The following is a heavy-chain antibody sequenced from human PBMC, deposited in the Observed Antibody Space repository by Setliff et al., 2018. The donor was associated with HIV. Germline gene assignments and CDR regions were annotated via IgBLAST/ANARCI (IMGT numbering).Heavy chain of an antibody. CDR1: GDSIRSYY. CDR2: IYHSGTT. CDR3: ARELGRTVDY. D-gene: IGHD2-21*02. V-gene: IGHV4-4*07. Sequence: PSETLSLTCTVSGDSIRSYYWSWIRQPAGKGLEWIGSIYHSGTTYYNPSLKSRVTFSVDTSKNQFSLKLTSVTAADTAVYYCARELGRTVDYWGQGTLVTVS. J-gene: IGHJ4*02.